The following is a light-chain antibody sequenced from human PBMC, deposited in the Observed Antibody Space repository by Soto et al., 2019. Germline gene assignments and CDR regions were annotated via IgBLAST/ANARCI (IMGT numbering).Light chain of an antibody. Sequence: EIVLTQSPGTGFFSPGERATLSCRPSQGVSSRNLAWYRQKPGQAPSLLIFGASNRATGIPDRFSGSGSGTDFTLTISRLEPEDCAVYYCLRYGDSPPAYTFGQGTKLEIK. CDR2: GAS. CDR1: QGVSSRN. J-gene: IGKJ2*01. CDR3: LRYGDSPPAYT. V-gene: IGKV3-20*01.